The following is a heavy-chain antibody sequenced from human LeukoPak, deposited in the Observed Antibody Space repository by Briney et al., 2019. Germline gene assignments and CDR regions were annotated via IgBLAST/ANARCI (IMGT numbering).Heavy chain of an antibody. J-gene: IGHJ3*02. D-gene: IGHD2-2*01. CDR3: ARSVPGNAFDI. CDR1: GFTFSSYW. CDR2: MNDDGTIT. Sequence: PGGSLRLSCAASGFTFSSYWMHCFRQAPGKGLVWVSRMNDDGTITTYADSVKGRFTISRDNAKNRLYLQMNSLRVEDTAVYYCARSVPGNAFDIWGQGTMVTVSS. V-gene: IGHV3-74*01.